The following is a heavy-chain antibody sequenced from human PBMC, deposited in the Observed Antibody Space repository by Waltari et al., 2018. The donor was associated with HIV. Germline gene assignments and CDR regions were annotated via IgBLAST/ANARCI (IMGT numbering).Heavy chain of an antibody. CDR1: GCSAGRDG. CDR3: ARSKYSSSSGFDL. CDR2: ISSSSSNI. D-gene: IGHD6-6*01. Sequence: EQLVESGGGVVHTGGYLRVACAASGCSAGRDGMHWFRQAPEKGLEWVSYISSSSSNIYSSDSVKGRFTISRDNAKDSLYLQMNSLRAEDTAVYYCARSKYSSSSGFDLWGRGTLVTVSS. J-gene: IGHJ2*01. V-gene: IGHV3-48*01.